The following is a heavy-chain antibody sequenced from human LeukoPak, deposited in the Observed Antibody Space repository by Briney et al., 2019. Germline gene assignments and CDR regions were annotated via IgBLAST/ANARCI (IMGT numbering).Heavy chain of an antibody. Sequence: PGGSLRLSCAASGFTFRNYSMNWVRQAPGKGLEWVSSITSNDNYAYYADSVKGRFTISRDNTKNSLYLQMNSLRAEDTAVYYCARENITVAFFDYWGQGTLVTVSS. V-gene: IGHV3-21*06. D-gene: IGHD6-19*01. CDR2: ITSNDNYA. J-gene: IGHJ4*02. CDR1: GFTFRNYS. CDR3: ARENITVAFFDY.